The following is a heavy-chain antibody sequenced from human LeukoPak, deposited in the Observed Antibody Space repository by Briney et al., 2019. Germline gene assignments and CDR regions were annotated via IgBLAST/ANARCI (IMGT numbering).Heavy chain of an antibody. CDR1: GFTFSSYG. D-gene: IGHD4-11*01. J-gene: IGHJ4*02. Sequence: PGGSLRLSCAASGFTFSSYGMYWVRQAPGKGLEWVAVISYDGSNKYYADSVKGRFTISRDNSKNTLYLQMNSLRAEDTAVYYCAKILPDTVIADYWGQGTLVTVSS. CDR3: AKILPDTVIADY. V-gene: IGHV3-30*18. CDR2: ISYDGSNK.